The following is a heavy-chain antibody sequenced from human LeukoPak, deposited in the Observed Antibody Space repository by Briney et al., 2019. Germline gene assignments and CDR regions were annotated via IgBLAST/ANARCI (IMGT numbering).Heavy chain of an antibody. Sequence: SETLSLTCAVYGGSFSGYYWSWIRQPPGKGLEWIGEINHSGSTNYNPSLKSRVTISVDTSKNQFSLKLSSVTAADTAVYYCARDLSSSGFDPWGQGTLVTVSS. D-gene: IGHD6-13*01. CDR2: INHSGST. V-gene: IGHV4-34*01. CDR3: ARDLSSSGFDP. CDR1: GGSFSGYY. J-gene: IGHJ5*02.